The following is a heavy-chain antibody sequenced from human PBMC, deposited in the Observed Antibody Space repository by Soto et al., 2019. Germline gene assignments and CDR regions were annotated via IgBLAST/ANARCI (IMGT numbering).Heavy chain of an antibody. CDR1: GFTFSTYA. V-gene: IGHV3-23*01. Sequence: EVQLLESGGGLVQPGGSLRLSCAASGFTFSTYAMSWVRQAPRKGLEWVSAISGNGGDYTYYADSVKGRFTISRDNSKNTLYLQMNSLRAEDTAVYYCVPLCRYCSTATPSWGQGTLVTVSS. CDR3: VPLCRYCSTATPS. J-gene: IGHJ4*02. D-gene: IGHD2-2*01. CDR2: ISGNGGDYT.